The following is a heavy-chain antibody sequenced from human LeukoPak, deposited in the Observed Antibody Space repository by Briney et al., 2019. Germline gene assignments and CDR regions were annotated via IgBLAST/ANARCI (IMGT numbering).Heavy chain of an antibody. D-gene: IGHD3-22*01. CDR1: GFTFSSYA. V-gene: IGHV3-23*01. J-gene: IGHJ4*02. Sequence: PGGSLRLSCAASGFTFSSYAMSWVRQAPGKGLEWVSAISGSGGSTYYADSVKGRFTISRDNSKNTLYLQMNSLRAEDTAVYYCAKHSEHDYYDSSGDPFDYWGQGTLVTVSS. CDR2: ISGSGGST. CDR3: AKHSEHDYYDSSGDPFDY.